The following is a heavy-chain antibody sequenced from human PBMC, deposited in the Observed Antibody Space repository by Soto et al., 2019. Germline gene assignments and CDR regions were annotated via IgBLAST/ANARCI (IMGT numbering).Heavy chain of an antibody. J-gene: IGHJ4*02. D-gene: IGHD2-8*02. V-gene: IGHV4-4*07. CDR1: GASITGTSY. CDR3: ARGMTPPGAPAWYYFDS. CDR2: FSLSGTT. Sequence: SETLSLTCTVSGASITGTSYWSWIRQPAGEGLEWIGRFSLSGTTNYNPSPRSRVTMSADVSKNQFSLRLTSVTAADTALYYCARGMTPPGAPAWYYFDSWGQGXLVTVSS.